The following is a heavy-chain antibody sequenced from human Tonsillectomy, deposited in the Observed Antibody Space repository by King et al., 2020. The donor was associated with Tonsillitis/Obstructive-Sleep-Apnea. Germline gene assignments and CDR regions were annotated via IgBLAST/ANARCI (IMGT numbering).Heavy chain of an antibody. CDR2: ISGDGGST. CDR1: GFTFDDYT. Sequence: DVQLVESGGVVVQPGGSLRLSCAASGFTFDDYTMHWVRQPPGKGLEWVSLISGDGGSTYYADSVKGRFTVSRDNSKNSLYLQMNSLRTEDTALYYCAKGHCHWYYMDVWGKGTTVTVSS. J-gene: IGHJ6*03. V-gene: IGHV3-43*01. CDR3: AKGHCHWYYMDV.